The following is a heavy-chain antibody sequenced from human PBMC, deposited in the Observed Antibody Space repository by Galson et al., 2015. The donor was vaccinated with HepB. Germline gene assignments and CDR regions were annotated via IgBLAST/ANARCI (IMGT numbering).Heavy chain of an antibody. CDR3: ARGKRYCSSTSCPNWFDP. CDR2: INHSGST. Sequence: TLSLTCAVYGGSFSGYYWSWIRQPPGKGLEWIGEINHSGSTNYNPSLKSRATISVDTSKNQFSLKLSSVTAADTAVYYCARGKRYCSSTSCPNWFDPWGQGTLVTVSS. J-gene: IGHJ5*02. CDR1: GGSFSGYY. V-gene: IGHV4-34*01. D-gene: IGHD2-2*01.